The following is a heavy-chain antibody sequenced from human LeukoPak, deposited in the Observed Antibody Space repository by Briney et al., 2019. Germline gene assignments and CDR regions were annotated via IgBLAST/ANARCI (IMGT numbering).Heavy chain of an antibody. CDR3: ARDRRYYDSMEGNYGMDV. CDR1: GYTFTSYY. Sequence: GASVKVSCKASGYTFTSYYMHWVRQAPGQGLEWMGIINPSGGSTSYAQKFQGRVTMTRDTSTSTVYMELSSLRSEDTAVYYCARDRRYYDSMEGNYGMDVWGQGTTVTVSS. D-gene: IGHD3-22*01. J-gene: IGHJ6*02. V-gene: IGHV1-46*01. CDR2: INPSGGST.